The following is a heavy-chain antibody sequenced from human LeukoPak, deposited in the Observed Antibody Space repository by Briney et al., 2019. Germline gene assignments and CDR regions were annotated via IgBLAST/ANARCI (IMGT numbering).Heavy chain of an antibody. Sequence: ASVKVSCKASGYTFTSYDINWVRQATGQGLEWMGWMNPNRGNTGYAQKFQGRVTITRNTSISTAYMELSSLRSEDTAVYYCARGTQAAGIFYYYYYYMDVWGKGTTVTVSS. CDR3: ARGTQAAGIFYYYYYYMDV. V-gene: IGHV1-8*03. CDR2: MNPNRGNT. CDR1: GYTFTSYD. D-gene: IGHD6-13*01. J-gene: IGHJ6*03.